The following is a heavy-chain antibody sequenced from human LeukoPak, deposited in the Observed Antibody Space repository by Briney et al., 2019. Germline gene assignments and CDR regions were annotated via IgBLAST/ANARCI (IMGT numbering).Heavy chain of an antibody. D-gene: IGHD5-12*01. CDR2: IYNNGIT. CDR3: ARGATYLDY. CDR1: GGSISSYY. Sequence: SETLSLTYTVSGGSISSYYWTWIRQPPGKGLEWIGYIYNNGITSYNPFLKSRVIISLDMSQNRFSLKLTSVTAADTAEYYCARGATYLDYWGQGTLVTVSS. J-gene: IGHJ4*02. V-gene: IGHV4-59*01.